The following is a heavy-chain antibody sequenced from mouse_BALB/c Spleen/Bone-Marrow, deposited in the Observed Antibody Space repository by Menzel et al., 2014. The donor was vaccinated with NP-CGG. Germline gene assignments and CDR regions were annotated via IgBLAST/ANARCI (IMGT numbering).Heavy chain of an antibody. V-gene: IGHV5-17*02. CDR3: TRGGNWEDFDY. CDR2: ISSGSSPI. J-gene: IGHJ2*01. CDR1: GFTFSSFG. Sequence: VQLKESGGGLVQPGGSRKLPCAASGFTFSSFGMHWVRQAPEKGLEWVAYISSGSSPIFYADTVKGRFTISRDNPKNTLFLQMTSLRSEDTAIYYCTRGGNWEDFDYWGQGTTLTVSS. D-gene: IGHD4-1*01.